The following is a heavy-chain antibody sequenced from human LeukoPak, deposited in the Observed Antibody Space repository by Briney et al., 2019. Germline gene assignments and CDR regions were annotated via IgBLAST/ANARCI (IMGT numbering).Heavy chain of an antibody. Sequence: GGSLRLSCAASGFTFTSYSMNWVRQAPGKGLEWVSTISGGGGSTYYADSVKGRFTISRDNSKNTLYLQVNSLRAEDTAVYYCAKGGKWDVTPFDYWGQGTLVIVSS. CDR2: ISGGGGST. CDR1: GFTFTSYS. V-gene: IGHV3-23*01. J-gene: IGHJ4*02. CDR3: AKGGKWDVTPFDY. D-gene: IGHD1-26*01.